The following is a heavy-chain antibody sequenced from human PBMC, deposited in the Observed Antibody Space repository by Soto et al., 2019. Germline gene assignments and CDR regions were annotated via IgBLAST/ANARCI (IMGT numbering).Heavy chain of an antibody. V-gene: IGHV1-69*12. J-gene: IGHJ4*02. CDR1: GGTFSSYG. Sequence: QVQLVQSGAEVKKPGSSVKVSCKASGGTFSSYGISWVRQAPGQGLEWMGGIVPIFGPANHAQKFRGRVTSTADQSTSTAYVDLSSLKSEDTAMYYCARERGGHIAYWGQGTLVIVSS. D-gene: IGHD2-15*01. CDR3: ARERGGHIAY. CDR2: IVPIFGPA.